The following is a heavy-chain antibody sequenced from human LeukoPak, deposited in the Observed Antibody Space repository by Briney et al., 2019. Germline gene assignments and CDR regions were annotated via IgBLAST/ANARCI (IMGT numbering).Heavy chain of an antibody. V-gene: IGHV5-10-1*01. Sequence: GESLRISCKGSGYSFTSYWISWVRQMPGKGLEWMGRIDPSDSYTNYSPSFQGHVTISADKSISTAYLQWSSLKASDTAMYYCARLRGHSYGCLYYFDYWGQGTLVTVSS. CDR3: ARLRGHSYGCLYYFDY. CDR1: GYSFTSYW. J-gene: IGHJ4*02. D-gene: IGHD5-18*01. CDR2: IDPSDSYT.